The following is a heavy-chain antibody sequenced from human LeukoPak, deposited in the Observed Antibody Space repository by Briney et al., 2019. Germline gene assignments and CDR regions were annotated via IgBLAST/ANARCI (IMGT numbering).Heavy chain of an antibody. CDR2: ISAYNGNT. D-gene: IGHD4-11*01. J-gene: IGHJ4*02. CDR1: GYTFTGYY. CDR3: ASDRHYSNYAGIIFPFDY. Sequence: ASVKVSCKASGYTFTGYYMHWVRQAPGQGLEWMGWISAYNGNTNYAQKLQGRVTMTTDTSTSTAYMELRSLRSHDTAVYYCASDRHYSNYAGIIFPFDYWGQGTLVTVSS. V-gene: IGHV1-18*04.